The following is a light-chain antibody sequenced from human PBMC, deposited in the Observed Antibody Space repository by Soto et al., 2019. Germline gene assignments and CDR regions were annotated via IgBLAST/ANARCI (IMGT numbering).Light chain of an antibody. J-gene: IGKJ1*01. V-gene: IGKV1-6*01. CDR1: QSIRNC. Sequence: IQMTQSPSTLSASVGDRVTITCRASQSIRNCLGWYQQKPGKAPKLLIYAASNLQTGVPSRFSGSGSGTDFTLTISSLQPEDFATYYCLQDYNYPRTFGQGTKVDIK. CDR3: LQDYNYPRT. CDR2: AAS.